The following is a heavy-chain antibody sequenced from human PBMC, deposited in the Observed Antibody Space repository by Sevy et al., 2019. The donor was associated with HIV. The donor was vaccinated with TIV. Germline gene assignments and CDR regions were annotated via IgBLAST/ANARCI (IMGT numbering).Heavy chain of an antibody. CDR1: GFTFSSYW. D-gene: IGHD3-22*01. CDR3: ARDLKADSSCYPFDY. Sequence: GGSLRLSCAASGFTFSSYWMSWVRQAPGKGLEWVANIKQDGSEKYYVDSVKGRFTISRDNAKNSLYLQMNSLRAEDTAVYYCARDLKADSSCYPFDYWGQGTLVTVSS. CDR2: IKQDGSEK. V-gene: IGHV3-7*01. J-gene: IGHJ4*02.